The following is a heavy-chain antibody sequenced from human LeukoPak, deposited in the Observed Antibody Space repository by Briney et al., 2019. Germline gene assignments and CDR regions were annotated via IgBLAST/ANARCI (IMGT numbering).Heavy chain of an antibody. CDR2: IYYSGSA. V-gene: IGHV4-39*01. D-gene: IGHD3-3*01. CDR3: VSTLRFLPYRRFDY. J-gene: IGHJ4*02. Sequence: SETLSLTCTVSGNSVRSSSFYWGWIRQPPGKGLEWIGSIYYSGSAYYNPSLRSRVTISGDASRNQFSLRLSSVTAADTAVYYCVSTLRFLPYRRFDYWGQGILVTVSS. CDR1: GNSVRSSSFY.